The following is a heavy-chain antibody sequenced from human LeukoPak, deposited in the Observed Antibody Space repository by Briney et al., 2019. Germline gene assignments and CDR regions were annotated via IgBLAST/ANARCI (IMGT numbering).Heavy chain of an antibody. CDR1: GCTFTSYD. J-gene: IGHJ4*02. CDR2: MNPNSGNT. V-gene: IGHV1-8*01. Sequence: ASVKVSCKASGCTFTSYDINWVRQATGRGLEWMGWMNPNSGNTGYAQKFQGRVTMTRNTSISTAYMELSSLRSDDTAVYYCARAEETSLDYWGQGTLVTVSS. CDR3: ARAEETSLDY.